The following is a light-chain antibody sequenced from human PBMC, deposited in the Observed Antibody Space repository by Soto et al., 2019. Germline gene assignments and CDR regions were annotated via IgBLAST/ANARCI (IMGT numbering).Light chain of an antibody. J-gene: IGLJ1*01. Sequence: QSVLTQPPSVSAAPGQKVTISCSGSSSNIGNNYVSWYQQLPGTAPKLLIYENNKRPSGIPDRFSGSKSGTSATLDITGLQTGDEADYYCGTWDSSLGGVFGTGTKLTVL. V-gene: IGLV1-51*02. CDR3: GTWDSSLGGV. CDR2: ENN. CDR1: SSNIGNNY.